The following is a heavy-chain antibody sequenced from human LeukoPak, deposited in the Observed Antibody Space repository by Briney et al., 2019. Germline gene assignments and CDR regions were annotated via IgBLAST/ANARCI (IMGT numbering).Heavy chain of an antibody. CDR3: ARAVRAHPPADF. D-gene: IGHD3-3*01. V-gene: IGHV3-74*01. CDR2: INSGGSST. J-gene: IGHJ4*02. Sequence: GGSLRLSCAASGFSFSSYWMHWVRQAPGKGLEWVSRINSGGSSTTYADSVKGRSSISRDNAKNTLYLHMSSLRAEDTGVYYCARAVRAHPPADFWGQGTLVTASS. CDR1: GFSFSSYW.